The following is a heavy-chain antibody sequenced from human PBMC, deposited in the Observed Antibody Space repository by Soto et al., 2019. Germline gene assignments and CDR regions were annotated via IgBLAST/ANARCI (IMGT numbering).Heavy chain of an antibody. D-gene: IGHD3-16*01. CDR1: GYTFTSYY. CDR2: INPSGGST. J-gene: IGHJ3*02. V-gene: IGHV1-46*01. Sequence: ASVKVSCKASGYTFTSYYMHWVRQAPGQGLEWMGIINPSGGSTSYARKFQGRVTMTRDTSTSTVYMELSSLRSEDTAVYYCARERGGIGPDIWGQGTMVTVSS. CDR3: ARERGGIGPDI.